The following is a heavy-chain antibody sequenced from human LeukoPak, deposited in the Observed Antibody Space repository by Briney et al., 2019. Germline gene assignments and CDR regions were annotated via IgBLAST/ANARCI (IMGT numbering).Heavy chain of an antibody. CDR1: GFTFSSYG. D-gene: IGHD3-22*01. J-gene: IGHJ4*02. CDR3: AKRKTGGGYFQPIDY. CDR2: ISGSGGST. V-gene: IGHV3-23*01. Sequence: GGSLRLSCAASGFTFSSYGMSWVRQAPGKGLEWVSAISGSGGSTYYADSVKGRFTISRDNSKNTLYLQMNSLRAEDTAVYYCAKRKTGGGYFQPIDYWGQGTLVTVSS.